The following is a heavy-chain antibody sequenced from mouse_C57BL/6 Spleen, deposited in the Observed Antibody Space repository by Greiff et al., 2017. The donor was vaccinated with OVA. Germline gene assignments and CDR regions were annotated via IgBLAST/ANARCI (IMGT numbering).Heavy chain of an antibody. D-gene: IGHD1-1*01. CDR1: GYAFSSSW. CDR3: ARGYYGEGGWYFDV. CDR2: IYPGDGDT. Sequence: VMLVESGPELVKPGASVKISCKASGYAFSSSWMNWVKQRPGQGLEWIGRIYPGDGDTNYNGKFKGKATLTADKSSSTAYMQLSSLTSEDSAVYVCARGYYGEGGWYFDVWGTGTTVTVSS. V-gene: IGHV1-82*01. J-gene: IGHJ1*03.